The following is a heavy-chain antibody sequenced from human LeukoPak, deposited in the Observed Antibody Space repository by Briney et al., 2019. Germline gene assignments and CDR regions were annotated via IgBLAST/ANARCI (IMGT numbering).Heavy chain of an antibody. CDR3: AKERENQWFGKIFDY. CDR2: ISHSCGST. Sequence: GGSLRPPRASSVFTLSDYSMSGVRQPPGRGSEWGSAISHSCGSTDYPDSVKGRCTLPRDNSKHTLYLQMNSLRAEDTAVYYCAKERENQWFGKIFDYWGEGTLVTVSS. D-gene: IGHD3-10*01. V-gene: IGHV3-23*01. J-gene: IGHJ4*02. CDR1: VFTLSDYS.